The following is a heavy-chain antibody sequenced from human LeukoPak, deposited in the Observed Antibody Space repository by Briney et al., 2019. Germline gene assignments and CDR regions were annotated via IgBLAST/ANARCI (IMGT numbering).Heavy chain of an antibody. Sequence: GGSLRLSCAASGFTFSNHGMSWVRQASGKALEWVSAVSDSGSDTYYADSVKGRFTVSRDNSKNTLYLQMNSLRAEDTAVYYCANRVPYSSSSVYFDNWGQGTLVTVSS. J-gene: IGHJ4*02. D-gene: IGHD6-6*01. V-gene: IGHV3-23*01. CDR3: ANRVPYSSSSVYFDN. CDR2: VSDSGSDT. CDR1: GFTFSNHG.